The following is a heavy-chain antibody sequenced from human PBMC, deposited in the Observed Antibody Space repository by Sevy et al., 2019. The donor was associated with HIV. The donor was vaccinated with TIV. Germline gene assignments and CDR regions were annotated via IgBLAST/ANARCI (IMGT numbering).Heavy chain of an antibody. D-gene: IGHD3-22*01. V-gene: IGHV3-23*01. J-gene: IGHJ4*02. CDR1: GFTFSTYA. Sequence: GGSLRLSCAASGFTFSTYAMNWVRQAPGKGLEWVSTITGSGDKIYYADSVKGRFTISRDNSRNTLYLQMSSLRAADTAVYYCAKGPDYYASSGTPLDYWGQGTLVTVS. CDR3: AKGPDYYASSGTPLDY. CDR2: ITGSGDKI.